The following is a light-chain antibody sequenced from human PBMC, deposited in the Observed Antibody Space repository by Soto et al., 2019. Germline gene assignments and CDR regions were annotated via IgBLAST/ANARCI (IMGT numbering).Light chain of an antibody. CDR3: SSYTTSDTYG. Sequence: QSVLTQPASVSGSPGQSIAISCTGTSSDVGAYNYVSWYQQHPGKAPKLMIYDVSNRPSGVSDRFSGSKSGNTASLTISGLHADDEADYYRSSYTTSDTYGFGYGTKRTV. CDR2: DVS. V-gene: IGLV2-14*01. CDR1: SSDVGAYNY. J-gene: IGLJ1*01.